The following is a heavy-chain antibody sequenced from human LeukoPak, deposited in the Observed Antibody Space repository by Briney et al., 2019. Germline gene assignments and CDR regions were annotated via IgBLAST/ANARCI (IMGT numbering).Heavy chain of an antibody. CDR3: ASSDYWYFDL. D-gene: IGHD2-21*01. J-gene: IGHJ2*01. CDR2: IYYSGST. CDR1: GGSISSYY. V-gene: IGHV4-59*01. Sequence: SETLSLTCTVSGGSISSYYWSWIRQPPGKGLEWIGYIYYSGSTNYNPSLKSRVTISVDTSKNQFSLKLSSVTAADTAVCYCASSDYWYFDLWGRGTLVTVSS.